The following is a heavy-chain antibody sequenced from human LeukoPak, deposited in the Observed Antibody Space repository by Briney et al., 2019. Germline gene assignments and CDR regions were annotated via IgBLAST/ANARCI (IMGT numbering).Heavy chain of an antibody. CDR3: ARAGGIMDIVATIDY. CDR1: GGSVSSGSYY. Sequence: PSETLFLTCTVSGGSVSSGSYYWSWIRQPPGKGLEWIGYIYYSGSTNYNPSLKSRVTISVDTSKNQFSLKLSSVTAADTAVYYCARAGGIMDIVATIDYWGQGTLVTVSS. J-gene: IGHJ4*02. V-gene: IGHV4-61*01. CDR2: IYYSGST. D-gene: IGHD5-12*01.